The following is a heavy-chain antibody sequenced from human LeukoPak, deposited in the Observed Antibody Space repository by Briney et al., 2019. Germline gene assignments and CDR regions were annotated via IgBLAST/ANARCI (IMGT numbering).Heavy chain of an antibody. CDR3: AKKIGEFFDY. CDR2: ISGSGTST. V-gene: IGHV3-23*01. D-gene: IGHD3-3*01. J-gene: IGHJ4*02. Sequence: GGSLRLSCAASGFTFRSYAMTWVRQAPGKGLEWVSAISGSGTSTFYADFVKGRFTMSRDNSKNTLYPQMNSLRAEDTAVYYCAKKIGEFFDYWGQGNLVTVSS. CDR1: GFTFRSYA.